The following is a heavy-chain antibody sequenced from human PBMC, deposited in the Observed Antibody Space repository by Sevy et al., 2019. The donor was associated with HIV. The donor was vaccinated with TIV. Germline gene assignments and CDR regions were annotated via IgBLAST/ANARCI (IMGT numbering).Heavy chain of an antibody. J-gene: IGHJ1*01. Sequence: GGSLRLSCAASGFTFSSYAMHWVRQAPGKGLEWVAVISNDGSNKYYADCVKGGLTISRENSKNTRYLQMNSLRAEDTTVYYYAADGPPPNYYESSGYSGYFQHWGQGTLVTVSS. CDR3: AADGPPPNYYESSGYSGYFQH. D-gene: IGHD3-22*01. CDR2: ISNDGSNK. CDR1: GFTFSSYA. V-gene: IGHV3-30-3*01.